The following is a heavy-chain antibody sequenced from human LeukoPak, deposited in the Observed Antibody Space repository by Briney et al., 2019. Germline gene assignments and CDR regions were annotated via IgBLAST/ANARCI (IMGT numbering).Heavy chain of an antibody. D-gene: IGHD1-14*01. V-gene: IGHV3-7*01. CDR1: GFTFRGHW. J-gene: IGHJ4*02. CDR3: ARDRSRAEDD. Sequence: PGGSLRLACAASGFTFRGHWMSWVRQDPGKGLEWVVNINQGGSDKYYVDSVKGRFTISRDNANNLLYLQMNSLRGEDTAVYYCARDRSRAEDDWGQGTLVTVSS. CDR2: INQGGSDK.